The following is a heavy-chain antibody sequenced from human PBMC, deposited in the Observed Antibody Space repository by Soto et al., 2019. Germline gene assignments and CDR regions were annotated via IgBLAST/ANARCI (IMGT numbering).Heavy chain of an antibody. D-gene: IGHD2-21*02. CDR2: IIPIFGTA. Sequence: QVQLVQSGAEVKKPGSSVKVSCKASGGTFSSYAISWVRQAPGQGLEWMGGIIPIFGTANYEQKFQGRVTITADKTTSTAYMELSSLRSEDTAVYDRARGLGCGGDCYPEYAAYFQQWGTGTLVTVSS. CDR1: GGTFSSYA. J-gene: IGHJ1*01. CDR3: ARGLGCGGDCYPEYAAYFQQ. V-gene: IGHV1-69*14.